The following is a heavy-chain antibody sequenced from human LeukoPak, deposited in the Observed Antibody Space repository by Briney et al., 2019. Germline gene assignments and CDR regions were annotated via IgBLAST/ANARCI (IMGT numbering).Heavy chain of an antibody. CDR2: ISGSGGST. D-gene: IGHD6-19*01. V-gene: IGHV3-23*01. Sequence: QPGGSLRLSCAASGFTFSSYAMSWVRQAPGKGLVWVSAISGSGGSTYYADSVKGRFTISRDNSKNTLYLQMNSLRAEDTAVYYCAKIPAVAGTQPAGYYYYYMDVWGKGTTVTVSS. CDR1: GFTFSSYA. CDR3: AKIPAVAGTQPAGYYYYYMDV. J-gene: IGHJ6*03.